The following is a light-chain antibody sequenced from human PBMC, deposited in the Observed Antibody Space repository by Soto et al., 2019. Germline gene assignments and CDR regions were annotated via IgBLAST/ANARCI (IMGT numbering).Light chain of an antibody. V-gene: IGKV1-39*01. CDR3: QQSYGTPLT. Sequence: DMEMTQSPSSLSASVGDRVTITCRASQSISNYLNWYQHKPGKVPKLLIYAASSLQSGVTTRFSGSGSGTDFTLTINTLQPEDFETYDCQQSYGTPLTFGGGTKMEIK. J-gene: IGKJ4*01. CDR2: AAS. CDR1: QSISNY.